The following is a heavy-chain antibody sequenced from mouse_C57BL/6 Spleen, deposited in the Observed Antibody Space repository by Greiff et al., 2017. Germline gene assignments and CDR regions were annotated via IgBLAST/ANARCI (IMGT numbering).Heavy chain of an antibody. CDR3: TREAATGEGYFDV. CDR2: IDPETGGT. CDR1: GYTFTDYE. V-gene: IGHV1-15*01. J-gene: IGHJ1*03. D-gene: IGHD1-2*01. Sequence: QVQLQQSGAELVRPGASVTLSCKASGYTFTDYEMHWVKQTPVHGLEWIGAIDPETGGTAYNQKFKGKAILTADKSSSTAYMELRSLTSEDSAVYYCTREAATGEGYFDVWGTGTTVTVSS.